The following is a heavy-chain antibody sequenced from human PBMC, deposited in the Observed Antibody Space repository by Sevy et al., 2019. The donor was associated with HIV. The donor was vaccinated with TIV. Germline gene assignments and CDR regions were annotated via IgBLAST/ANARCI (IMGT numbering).Heavy chain of an antibody. CDR2: ITSSGIAL. CDR1: EFTLSDNY. J-gene: IGHJ4*02. CDR3: VGRRYSRTYSWSYHFDH. Sequence: GGSLRLSCTASEFTLSDNYMSWFPQAPGKALEWISYITSSGIALYYADSVKGRFAISRDNAKNSLYLQMTSLRAQDKAVYFCVGRRYSRTYSWSYHFDHWGQGTLVTVSS. D-gene: IGHD5-18*01. V-gene: IGHV3-11*01.